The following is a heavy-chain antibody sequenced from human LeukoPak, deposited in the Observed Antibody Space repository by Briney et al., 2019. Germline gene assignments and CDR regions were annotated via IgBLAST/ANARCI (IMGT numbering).Heavy chain of an antibody. V-gene: IGHV4-34*01. CDR1: GGSFSGYY. CDR3: ARGPVVWRGSYLRFFDY. J-gene: IGHJ4*02. D-gene: IGHD1-26*01. Sequence: PSETLSLTCAVYGGSFSGYYWSWIRQPPGKGLEWIGEINHSGSTNYNPSLKSRVTISVDTSKNQFSLKLSSVTAADTAVYYCARGPVVWRGSYLRFFDYWGQGTLVTVSS. CDR2: INHSGST.